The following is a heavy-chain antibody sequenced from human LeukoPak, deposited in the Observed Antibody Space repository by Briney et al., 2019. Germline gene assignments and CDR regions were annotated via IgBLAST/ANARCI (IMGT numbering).Heavy chain of an antibody. V-gene: IGHV1-69*13. J-gene: IGHJ5*02. CDR3: ARGEMATMGPHWFDP. Sequence: ASVKVSCKASGGTFSSYAISWVRQAPGQGLEWMGGIIPIFGTANYAQKFQGRVTITADESTSTAYMELSSLRSEDTAVYYCARGEMATMGPHWFDPWGQGTLVTVSS. D-gene: IGHD5-24*01. CDR2: IIPIFGTA. CDR1: GGTFSSYA.